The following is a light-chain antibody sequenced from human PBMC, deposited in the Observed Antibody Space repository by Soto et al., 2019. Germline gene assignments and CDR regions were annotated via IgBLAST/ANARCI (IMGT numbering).Light chain of an antibody. CDR1: SSDVGSYDH. CDR2: EVS. CDR3: ISYTGSSTSYV. Sequence: QSVLTQPASVAGSPGQSITISCSGTSSDVGSYDHVAWYQQFPGKTLKLMIYEVSNRPSGVSSRFSGCKSGNTASLTISGLQAAEEADYYCISYTGSSTSYVPGSGTKVTVL. J-gene: IGLJ1*01. V-gene: IGLV2-14*01.